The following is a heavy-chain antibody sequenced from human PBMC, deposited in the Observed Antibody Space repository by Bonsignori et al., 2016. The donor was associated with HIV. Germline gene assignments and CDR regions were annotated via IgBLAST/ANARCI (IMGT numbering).Heavy chain of an antibody. CDR2: IGTNVDFV. Sequence: VRQAPGKSPEWVSKIGTNVDFVYYADSVEGRFTISRDDARNSLYLQMNSLRPEDTAVYYCARERGYFNSWGQGTLVTVSS. CDR3: ARERGYFNS. J-gene: IGHJ4*02. V-gene: IGHV3-48*03.